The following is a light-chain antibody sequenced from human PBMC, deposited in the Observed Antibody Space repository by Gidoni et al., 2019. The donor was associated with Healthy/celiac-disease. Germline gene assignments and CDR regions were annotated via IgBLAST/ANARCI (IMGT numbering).Light chain of an antibody. CDR2: WAS. Sequence: DIVMTQSPDSLAVSLGERATINFKSSQSVLYSSNNKNYLAWYQQKPGQPPKLLIYWASTRESGVPDRFSGSGSGTDFTLTISSLQAEDVAVYYCQQYYSTPPTFXQXTKVEIK. CDR3: QQYYSTPPT. V-gene: IGKV4-1*01. CDR1: QSVLYSSNNKNY. J-gene: IGKJ1*01.